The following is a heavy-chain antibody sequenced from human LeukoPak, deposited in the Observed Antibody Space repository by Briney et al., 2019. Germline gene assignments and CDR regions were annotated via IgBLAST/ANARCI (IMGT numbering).Heavy chain of an antibody. CDR2: INSDGSST. Sequence: GGSLRLSCAASGFTFSSYWMHWVRQAPGKGLVWVSRINSDGSSTSYADSVKGRFTISRDNAKNTLYLQMNSLRAEDTAVYYCARAAQQIGTRVGYNWFDPWGQGTLVTVSS. J-gene: IGHJ5*02. CDR3: ARAAQQIGTRVGYNWFDP. CDR1: GFTFSSYW. V-gene: IGHV3-74*01. D-gene: IGHD6-13*01.